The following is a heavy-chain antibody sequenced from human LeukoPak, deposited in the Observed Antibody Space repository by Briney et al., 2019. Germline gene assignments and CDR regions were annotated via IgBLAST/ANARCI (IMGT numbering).Heavy chain of an antibody. V-gene: IGHV3-49*03. Sequence: GGSLRLSCTASGFIFGDYGMSWFRQAPGKGLEWVGFIRSTAYGGTSEYAASVKGRFTISRDDYNSIAYLQMNSLKSEDTAVYYCTSALGSGWYVWYFDYWGQGTLVTVSS. CDR1: GFIFGDYG. D-gene: IGHD6-19*01. CDR3: TSALGSGWYVWYFDY. J-gene: IGHJ4*02. CDR2: IRSTAYGGTS.